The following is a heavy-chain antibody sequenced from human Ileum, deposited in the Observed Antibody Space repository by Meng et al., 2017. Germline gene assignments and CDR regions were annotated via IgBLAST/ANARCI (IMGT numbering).Heavy chain of an antibody. CDR2: GST. V-gene: IGHV4-61*01. D-gene: IGHD7-27*01. CDR3: ARDHWGSLDY. Sequence: QMNLKEPGPGLVTPSETLSLTCTGSGASVSSNNDGWGWIRQPPGKGLEWIGYGSTNHNPSLKSRVTISVDTSKNQFFLTLNSVTAADTAIYYCARDHWGSLDYWGQGILVTVSS. CDR1: GASVSSNNDG. J-gene: IGHJ4*02.